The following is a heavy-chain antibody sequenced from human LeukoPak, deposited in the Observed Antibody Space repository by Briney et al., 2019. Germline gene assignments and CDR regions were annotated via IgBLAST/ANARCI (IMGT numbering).Heavy chain of an antibody. CDR2: IWYDGSNK. J-gene: IGHJ4*02. D-gene: IGHD5-18*01. Sequence: PGRSLRLSCAASGFSFSSYGIHWVRQAPGKGLEWVAVIWYDGSNKYYADSVKGRFTISRDTSKNTLYLQMNSLRAEDTAVYYCAREGYSYVIDYWGQGTLVTVSS. CDR3: AREGYSYVIDY. V-gene: IGHV3-33*01. CDR1: GFSFSSYG.